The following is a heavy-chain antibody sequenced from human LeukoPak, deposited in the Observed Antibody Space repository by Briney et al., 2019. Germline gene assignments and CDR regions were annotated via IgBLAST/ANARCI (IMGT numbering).Heavy chain of an antibody. CDR2: ISSSSSYI. Sequence: GGSLRLSCAASGFTFSSYAMSWVRQAPGKGLEWVSSISSSSSYIYYADSVKGRFTISRDNAKNSLYLQMNSLGAEDTAVYYCAREGEEQQLAIDYWGQGTLVTVSS. D-gene: IGHD6-13*01. CDR3: AREGEEQQLAIDY. J-gene: IGHJ4*02. CDR1: GFTFSSYA. V-gene: IGHV3-21*01.